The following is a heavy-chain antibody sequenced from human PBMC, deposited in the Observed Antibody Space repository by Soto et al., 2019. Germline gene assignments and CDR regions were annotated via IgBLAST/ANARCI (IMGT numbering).Heavy chain of an antibody. D-gene: IGHD5-18*01. CDR1: GYTFTGHY. V-gene: IGHV1-2*02. CDR2: INPNSGGT. J-gene: IGHJ4*02. Sequence: ASVKVSCKASGYTFTGHYMHWVRQAPGQGLEWMGWINPNSGGTNYAPKFQGRVTMTRDTSIGTAYMELSRLRSDDTAVYYCARDTVDTAMITFVDYWGQGTLVTVSS. CDR3: ARDTVDTAMITFVDY.